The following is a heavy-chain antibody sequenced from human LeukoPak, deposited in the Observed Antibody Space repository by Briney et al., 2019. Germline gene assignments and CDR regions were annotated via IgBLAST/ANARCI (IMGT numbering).Heavy chain of an antibody. Sequence: GESLKISCKGSGYSFTSYWIGWVRQMPGKGLEWMGIIYPGDSDTRYSQSFQGQVTISADKSISTAYLQWSSLKASDTAMYYCASRRGYSSGWYDAFDIWGQGTMVTVSS. D-gene: IGHD6-19*01. CDR2: IYPGDSDT. CDR3: ASRRGYSSGWYDAFDI. CDR1: GYSFTSYW. J-gene: IGHJ3*02. V-gene: IGHV5-51*01.